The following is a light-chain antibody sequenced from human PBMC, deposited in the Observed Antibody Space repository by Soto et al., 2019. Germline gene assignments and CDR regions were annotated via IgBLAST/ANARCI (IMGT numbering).Light chain of an antibody. Sequence: EIVMTQSPATLSVSPGERATLSCRASQSVSSNLAWYQQKPGQAPRLLIYGASIRATGIPARFSGSGSGTEFTLTISSLQSEDFAVYYCQQYNNWPHLTFGQGTRLEIK. J-gene: IGKJ5*01. V-gene: IGKV3-15*01. CDR2: GAS. CDR1: QSVSSN. CDR3: QQYNNWPHLT.